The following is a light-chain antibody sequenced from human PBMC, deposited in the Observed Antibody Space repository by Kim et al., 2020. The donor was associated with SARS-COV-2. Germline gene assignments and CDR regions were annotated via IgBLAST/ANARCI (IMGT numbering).Light chain of an antibody. CDR3: QQYVSLWT. Sequence: DIQMTQSPSTLSASVGERVTITCRASQSIRNWLAWYQQKPGKAPKLLIYEASHLESGVPSRFSGRGSGTEFTLPISSLQPDGFATYFCQQYVSLWTFGQRTTVDIK. J-gene: IGKJ1*01. CDR2: EAS. V-gene: IGKV1-5*03. CDR1: QSIRNW.